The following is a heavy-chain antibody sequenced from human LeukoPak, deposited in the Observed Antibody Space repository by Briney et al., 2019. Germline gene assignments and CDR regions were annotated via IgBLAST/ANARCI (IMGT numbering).Heavy chain of an antibody. D-gene: IGHD4-17*01. V-gene: IGHV4-30-4*01. J-gene: IGHJ3*02. Sequence: SETLSLTCTVSGGSISSGDYYWSWIRQPPGKGLEWIGYIYYSGSTYYNPSLKSRVTISVDTFKNQFSLKLSSVTAADTAVYYCARDPPTTENSDAFDIWGQGTMVTVSS. CDR2: IYYSGST. CDR3: ARDPPTTENSDAFDI. CDR1: GGSISSGDYY.